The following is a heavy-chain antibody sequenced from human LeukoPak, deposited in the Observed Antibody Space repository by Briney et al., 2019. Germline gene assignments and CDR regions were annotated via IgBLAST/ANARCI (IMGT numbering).Heavy chain of an antibody. D-gene: IGHD6-13*01. CDR3: ARDRGIAAAGTGY. CDR2: ISSSSSTI. Sequence: AGGSLTLSCAASGFTFSSYSMNWVRQAPGKGLEWVSYISSSSSTIYYADSVKGRFTISRDNAKNSLYLQMNSLRAEDTAVYYCARDRGIAAAGTGYWGQGTLVTVSS. V-gene: IGHV3-48*01. J-gene: IGHJ4*02. CDR1: GFTFSSYS.